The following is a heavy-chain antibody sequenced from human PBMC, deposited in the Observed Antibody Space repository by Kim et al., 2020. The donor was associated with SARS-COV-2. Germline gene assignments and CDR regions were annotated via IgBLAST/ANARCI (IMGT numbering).Heavy chain of an antibody. CDR1: GGSFSGYY. D-gene: IGHD3-16*02. J-gene: IGHJ4*02. CDR3: ARDRADYIWGSDRYGQYYFDY. Sequence: SETLSLTCAVYGGSFSGYYWSWIRQPPGKGLEWIGEINHSGSTNYNPSLKSRVTISVDTSKNQFSLKLSSVTAADTAVYYCARDRADYIWGSDRYGQYYFDYWGQGTLVTVSS. CDR2: INHSGST. V-gene: IGHV4-34*01.